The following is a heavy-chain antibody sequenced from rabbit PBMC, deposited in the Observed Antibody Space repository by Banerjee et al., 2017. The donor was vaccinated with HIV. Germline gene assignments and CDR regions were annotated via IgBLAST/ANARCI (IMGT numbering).Heavy chain of an antibody. CDR2: IHTGGSGST. V-gene: IGHV1S45*01. Sequence: QEQLVESGGGLVQPEGSLTLTCKASGFDFSSNAMCWVRQAPGKRLEWIGCIHTGGSGSTYYASWAKGRFTSARTSSTAVTLQMTSLTAADTATYFCARRSNYGAYAYAGYGTELWGPGTLVTVS. J-gene: IGHJ6*01. CDR3: ARRSNYGAYAYAGYGTEL. CDR1: GFDFSSNA. D-gene: IGHD6-1*01.